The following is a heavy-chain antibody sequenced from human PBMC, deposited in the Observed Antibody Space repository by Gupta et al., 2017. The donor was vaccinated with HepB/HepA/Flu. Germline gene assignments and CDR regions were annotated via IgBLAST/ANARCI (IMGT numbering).Heavy chain of an antibody. J-gene: IGHJ6*02. CDR2: ISYDGSNK. Sequence: QVQLVESGGGVVQPGRSLRLSCAASGFTFSSYGMHWVRQAPGKGLEWVAVISYDGSNKYYADSVKGRFTISRDNSKNTLYLQMNSLRAEDTAVYYCAKDWGGKPGYYYYGMDVWGQGTTVTVSS. CDR3: AKDWGGKPGYYYYGMDV. V-gene: IGHV3-30*18. CDR1: GFTFSSYG. D-gene: IGHD2-21*01.